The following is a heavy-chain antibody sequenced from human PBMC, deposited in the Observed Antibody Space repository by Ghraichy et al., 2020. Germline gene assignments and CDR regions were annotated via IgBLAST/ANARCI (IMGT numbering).Heavy chain of an antibody. Sequence: GGSLRLSCVGSGFTFSGYSMTWVRQSPGKRQEWVSYITSSGSFKSYADSVKGRFTISRDNAQNSLSLQMNSLTDEDTAVYYCARGSRVVRFYYYDGMDVWGQGTTVTVSS. CDR3: ARGSRVVRFYYYDGMDV. V-gene: IGHV3-48*02. D-gene: IGHD4-23*01. CDR2: ITSSGSFK. J-gene: IGHJ6*02. CDR1: GFTFSGYS.